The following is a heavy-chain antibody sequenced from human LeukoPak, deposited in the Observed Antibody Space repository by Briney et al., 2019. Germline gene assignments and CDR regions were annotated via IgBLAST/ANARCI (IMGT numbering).Heavy chain of an antibody. V-gene: IGHV3-30-3*01. CDR2: ISYDGSNK. J-gene: IGHJ4*02. Sequence: GGSLRLSCAASGCTFSSYAMHWVRQAPGKGLEWVAVISYDGSNKYYADSVKGRFTISRDNSKNTLYLQMNSLRAEDTAVYYCAILPGTDFDYWGQGTLVTVSS. D-gene: IGHD1-1*01. CDR1: GCTFSSYA. CDR3: AILPGTDFDY.